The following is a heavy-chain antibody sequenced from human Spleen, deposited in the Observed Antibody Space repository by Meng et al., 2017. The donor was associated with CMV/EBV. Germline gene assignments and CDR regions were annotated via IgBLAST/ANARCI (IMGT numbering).Heavy chain of an antibody. D-gene: IGHD5-18*01. Sequence: GGSLRLSCAASGFTFSSYAMNWVRQAPGKGLEWVSFITGGGGNTHYADSVKGRFTTSRDNSKDTLYLQMNSLRGEDTAVYFCAKCGRSYGNDAFDIWGQGTMVT. CDR3: AKCGRSYGNDAFDI. J-gene: IGHJ3*02. CDR2: ITGGGGNT. CDR1: GFTFSSYA. V-gene: IGHV3-23*01.